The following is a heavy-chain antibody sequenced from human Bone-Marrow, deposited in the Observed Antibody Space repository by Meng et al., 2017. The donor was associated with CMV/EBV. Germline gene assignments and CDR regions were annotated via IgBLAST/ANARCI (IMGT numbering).Heavy chain of an antibody. J-gene: IGHJ4*02. CDR2: VSWNGSRT. D-gene: IGHD3-22*01. CDR1: GFTFSNSD. CDR3: AKDPSFYYYDSSGYLDY. V-gene: IGHV3-19*01. Sequence: GESLKISCAASGFTFSNSDMNWVRQAPGKGLEWVSGVSWNGSRTHYADSVKGRFTISRDNSKNTLYLQMNSLRAEDTAVYYCAKDPSFYYYDSSGYLDYWGQGTLVTVSS.